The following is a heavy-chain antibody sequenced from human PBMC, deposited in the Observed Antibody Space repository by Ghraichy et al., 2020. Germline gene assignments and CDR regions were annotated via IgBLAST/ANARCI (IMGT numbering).Heavy chain of an antibody. V-gene: IGHV4-31*03. CDR3: ARGRPPPGVLWFADN. J-gene: IGHJ4*02. D-gene: IGHD3-10*01. CDR2: IYYSGST. CDR1: GGSISSGGYY. Sequence: SETLSLTCTVSGGSISSGGYYWSWIRQHPGKGLEWIGYIYYSGSTYYNPSLKSRVTISVDTSKNQFSLKLSSVTAADTAVYYCARGRPPPGVLWFADNWGQGTLVTVSS.